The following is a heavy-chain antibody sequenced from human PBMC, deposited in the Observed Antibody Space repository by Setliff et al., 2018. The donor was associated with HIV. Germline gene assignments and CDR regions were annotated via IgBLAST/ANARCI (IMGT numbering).Heavy chain of an antibody. CDR3: AKGKGSSWYGGFDP. CDR1: GFTFDDYT. Sequence: PGGSLRLSCAASGFTFDDYTMHWVRQAPGKGLEWVSLISWDGGSTYYADSVKGRFTISRDNSKNSLYLQMNSLRTEDTALYYCAKGKGSSWYGGFDPWGQGTLVTV. V-gene: IGHV3-43*01. D-gene: IGHD6-13*01. CDR2: ISWDGGST. J-gene: IGHJ5*02.